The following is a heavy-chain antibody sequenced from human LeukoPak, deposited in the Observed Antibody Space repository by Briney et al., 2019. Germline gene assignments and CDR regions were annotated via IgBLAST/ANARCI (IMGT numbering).Heavy chain of an antibody. V-gene: IGHV4-34*01. CDR2: INHSGST. CDR1: GGSFSGYY. J-gene: IGHJ6*02. Sequence: PSETLSLTCAVYGGSFSGYYWSWIRQPPGKGLKWIGEINHSGSTNYNPSLKSRVTISVDTSKNQFSLKLSSVTAADTAVYYCARGRYSSSWYRAYYYYGMDVWGQGTTLTVSS. D-gene: IGHD6-13*01. CDR3: ARGRYSSSWYRAYYYYGMDV.